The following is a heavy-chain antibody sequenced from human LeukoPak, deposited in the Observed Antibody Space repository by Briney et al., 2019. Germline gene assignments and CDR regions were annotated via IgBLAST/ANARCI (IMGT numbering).Heavy chain of an antibody. J-gene: IGHJ6*02. CDR2: ISAYNGNT. Sequence: ASVKVSCKASGYTFTSYGISWVRQAPGQGLEWMGWISAYNGNTNYAQKLQGRVTMTTDTSTSTAYMELRSLRSDDTAVYYCARDDYDILTGLLNYFYGMDVWGQGTTVTVS. V-gene: IGHV1-18*01. D-gene: IGHD3-9*01. CDR1: GYTFTSYG. CDR3: ARDDYDILTGLLNYFYGMDV.